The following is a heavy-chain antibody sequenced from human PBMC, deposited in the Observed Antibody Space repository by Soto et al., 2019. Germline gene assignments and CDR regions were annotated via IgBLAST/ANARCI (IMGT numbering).Heavy chain of an antibody. Sequence: PSQTLSLTCAISGDSVSSNSAAWNWIRQSPSRGLEWLGRTYYRSKWYNDYAVSVKSRITMNPDTSKNQFSLQLNSVTPEDTAMYYCARDSTGTTPYYYGMDVWGQGTTVTVSS. J-gene: IGHJ6*02. CDR2: TYYRSKWYN. CDR3: ARDSTGTTPYYYGMDV. D-gene: IGHD1-7*01. CDR1: GDSVSSNSAA. V-gene: IGHV6-1*01.